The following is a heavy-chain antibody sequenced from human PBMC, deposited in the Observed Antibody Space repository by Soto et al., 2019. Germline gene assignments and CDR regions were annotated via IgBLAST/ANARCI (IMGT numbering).Heavy chain of an antibody. D-gene: IGHD2-2*01. J-gene: IGHJ6*02. V-gene: IGHV3-33*01. Sequence: QMQLVESGGGVVQPGRSLRLSCAASGFTFRSYGIHWVRQAPGKGLEWVALIWVDGSKKYYVDSVKGRFAVSRDNSQNTLYLQMNSLRVEDTAVYYCARDRLVPYGSGMDVWGQGTTVTVSS. CDR1: GFTFRSYG. CDR2: IWVDGSKK. CDR3: ARDRLVPYGSGMDV.